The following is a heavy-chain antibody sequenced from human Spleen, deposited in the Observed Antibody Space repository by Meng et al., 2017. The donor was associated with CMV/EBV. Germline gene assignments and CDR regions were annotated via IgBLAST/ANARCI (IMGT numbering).Heavy chain of an antibody. J-gene: IGHJ4*02. CDR3: ARYTGSFSFDH. CDR2: VTDNGRRT. CDR1: EFTFSSYA. V-gene: IGHV3-64*02. D-gene: IGHD1-26*01. Sequence: GGSLRLSCAVSEFTFSSYAMVWVRQVPGKGLEYVSSVTDNGRRTYYADSVKGRFTISRDNSKNTLYLQMGGLRHEDTAVYYCARYTGSFSFDHWGQGTLVTVSS.